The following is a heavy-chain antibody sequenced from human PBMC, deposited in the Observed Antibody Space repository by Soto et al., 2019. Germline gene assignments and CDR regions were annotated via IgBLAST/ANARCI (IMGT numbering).Heavy chain of an antibody. Sequence: TLSLPCEFSGGSISSGGFSWSWIRQPPGKGLEWIGYIYHSGSTYYNPSLKSRVTISVDRSKNQFSLKLSSVTAADTAVYYCARAGYCSSISCRWFDPWGQGTLVTVSS. CDR3: ARAGYCSSISCRWFDP. V-gene: IGHV4-30-2*01. D-gene: IGHD2-2*01. J-gene: IGHJ5*02. CDR2: IYHSGST. CDR1: GGSISSGGFS.